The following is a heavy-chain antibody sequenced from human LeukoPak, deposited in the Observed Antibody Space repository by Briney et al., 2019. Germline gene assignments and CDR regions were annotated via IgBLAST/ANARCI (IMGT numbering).Heavy chain of an antibody. J-gene: IGHJ6*03. Sequence: PSETLSLTCAVYGGSFSGYYWSWIRQPPGKGLEWIGEINHSGSTNYNPSLKSRVTISVDTSKNQFSLKLTSVTAADTAVYYCARHQSYYYDYYMDVWGKGTMVTISS. V-gene: IGHV4-34*01. CDR2: INHSGST. CDR3: ARHQSYYYDYYMDV. CDR1: GGSFSGYY. D-gene: IGHD2-2*01.